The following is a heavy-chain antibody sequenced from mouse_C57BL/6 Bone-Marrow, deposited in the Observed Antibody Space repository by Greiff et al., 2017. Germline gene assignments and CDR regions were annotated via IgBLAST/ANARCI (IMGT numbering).Heavy chain of an antibody. D-gene: IGHD1-1*01. V-gene: IGHV1-55*01. CDR3: ARGYYYGSSCGY. CDR2: ISPGSGST. CDR1: GYTFTSYW. Sequence: VQLQQPGAALVQPGASVTMSCTASGYTFTSYWLTWVPQRPGPGLEWLGDISPGSGSTNYNEKFKSKATLTVDTSSSTAYMQLSSLTSEDSAVYYCARGYYYGSSCGYWGQGTTLTVSS. J-gene: IGHJ2*01.